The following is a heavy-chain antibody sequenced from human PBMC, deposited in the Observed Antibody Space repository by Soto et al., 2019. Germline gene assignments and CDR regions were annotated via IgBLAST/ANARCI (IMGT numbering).Heavy chain of an antibody. Sequence: EVQLVESGGGLVQPGGSLRLSCAASGFTFSSDAMHWVRQAPGKGPEWLSYISSSSSVIFYGDSVKGRISISRDNAKRSLYLQINSLRAEDTAVYYCVRDNPVLRYWGQGTLVTVSS. J-gene: IGHJ4*02. CDR1: GFTFSSDA. CDR2: ISSSSSVI. V-gene: IGHV3-48*01. CDR3: VRDNPVLRY.